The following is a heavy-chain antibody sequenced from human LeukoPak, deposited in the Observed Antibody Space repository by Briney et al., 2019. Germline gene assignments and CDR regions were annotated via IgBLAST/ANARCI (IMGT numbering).Heavy chain of an antibody. CDR1: GFTFSRYW. V-gene: IGHV3-7*01. CDR2: IKLDGSEQ. J-gene: IGHJ4*02. CDR3: VRAPARARLDY. Sequence: PGGSLRLSCAASGFTFSRYWMYWVRQAPGKGLEWVASIKLDGSEQYYVDPVKGRFTISRDNAKSSLYLQMNSLRAEDTAVYYCVRAPARARLDYWGQGTLVTVSS. D-gene: IGHD6-6*01.